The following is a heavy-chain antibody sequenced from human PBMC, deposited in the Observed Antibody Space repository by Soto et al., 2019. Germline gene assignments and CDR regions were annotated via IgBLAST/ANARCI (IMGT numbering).Heavy chain of an antibody. Sequence: LRLSCAASGFTFSNYGVHWVRQAPGKGLEWVAVIWYDGSSEYYTESVKGRFTISRDNSKNTLYLQMNSLRAEDTAVYYCARVPGSGTYYDNRIANDAFDIWGQGTMVTVSS. D-gene: IGHD3-10*01. J-gene: IGHJ3*02. CDR1: GFTFSNYG. V-gene: IGHV3-33*01. CDR3: ARVPGSGTYYDNRIANDAFDI. CDR2: IWYDGSSE.